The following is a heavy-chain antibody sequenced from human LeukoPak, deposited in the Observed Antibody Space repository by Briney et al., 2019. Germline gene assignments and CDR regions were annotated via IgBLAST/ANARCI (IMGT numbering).Heavy chain of an antibody. D-gene: IGHD3-3*01. CDR3: ARDRGSEGLPSLDAFDI. Sequence: GASVKVSCKASGYTFTGYYMHWVRQAPGQGLEWMGWINPNSGGTNYAQKFQGRVTMTRDTSISTAYMELSRLRSEDTAVYYCARDRGSEGLPSLDAFDIWGQGTMVTVSS. J-gene: IGHJ3*02. CDR1: GYTFTGYY. CDR2: INPNSGGT. V-gene: IGHV1-2*02.